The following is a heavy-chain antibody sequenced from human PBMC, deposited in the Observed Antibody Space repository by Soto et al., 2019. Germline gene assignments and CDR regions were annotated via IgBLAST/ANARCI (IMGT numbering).Heavy chain of an antibody. CDR3: ARQKDSSGYYPTLDY. V-gene: IGHV5-51*01. CDR1: GYSFTSYW. Sequence: GESLKISCKGSGYSFTSYWIGWVRQMPGKGLEWVGIIYPGDSDIRYSPSFEGQVTISADKSISTSYLHWSSLKASDTAMYYCARQKDSSGYYPTLDYWGQGTLVTVPQ. D-gene: IGHD3-22*01. CDR2: IYPGDSDI. J-gene: IGHJ4*02.